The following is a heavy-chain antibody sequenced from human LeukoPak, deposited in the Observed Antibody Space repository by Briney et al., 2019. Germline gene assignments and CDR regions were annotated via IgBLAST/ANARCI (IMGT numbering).Heavy chain of an antibody. D-gene: IGHD2-2*01. CDR2: IYHSGST. J-gene: IGHJ4*02. Sequence: PSETLSLTCTVSGYSISSGYYWGWIRQPPGKGLEWIGSIYHSGSTYYNPSLKSRVTISVDTSKNQFSLKLSSVTAADTAVYYCASGGGLYCSSTSCYPWLYFDYWGQGTLVTVSS. V-gene: IGHV4-38-2*02. CDR3: ASGGGLYCSSTSCYPWLYFDY. CDR1: GYSISSGYY.